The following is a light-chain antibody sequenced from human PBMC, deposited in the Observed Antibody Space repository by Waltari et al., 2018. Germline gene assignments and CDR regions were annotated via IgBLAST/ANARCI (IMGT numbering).Light chain of an antibody. CDR2: WAS. V-gene: IGKV4-1*01. CDR1: LCSSNNKND. J-gene: IGKJ4*01. CDR3: QQYYSTLALT. Sequence: LCSSNNKNDLAWYQQKPGQPPKLVIYWASTRESGVPERFSGSGSGTDFTLTISSLQAEDVAVYYCQQYYSTLALTFGGGTKVEIK.